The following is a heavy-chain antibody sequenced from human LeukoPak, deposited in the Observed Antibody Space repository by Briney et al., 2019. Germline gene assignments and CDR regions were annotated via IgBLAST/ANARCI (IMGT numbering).Heavy chain of an antibody. V-gene: IGHV1-8*01. D-gene: IGHD3-10*01. CDR2: MNPNSGNT. CDR3: FVLLWFGELFPIFAY. Sequence: ASVKVSCKASGYTFTSYDINWVRQAPGQGLEWMGWMNPNSGNTGYAQKFQGRVTMTRNTSISTAYMELSSLRSEDTAVYYCFVLLWFGELFPIFAYWGQGTLVTVS. J-gene: IGHJ4*02. CDR1: GYTFTSYD.